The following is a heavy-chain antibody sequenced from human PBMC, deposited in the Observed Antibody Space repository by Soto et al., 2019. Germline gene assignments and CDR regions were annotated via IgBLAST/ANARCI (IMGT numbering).Heavy chain of an antibody. J-gene: IGHJ4*02. V-gene: IGHV3-23*01. CDR2: ISGSGGST. CDR1: GFTFSSYA. D-gene: IGHD6-13*01. CDR3: AKDGEAAAAGIFFYFDY. Sequence: GGSLRLSCAASGFTFSSYAMSWVRQAPGKGLEWVSAISGSGGSTYYADSVKGRFTISRDNSKNTLYLQMNSLRAEDTAVYYCAKDGEAAAAGIFFYFDYWGQGTLVTVSS.